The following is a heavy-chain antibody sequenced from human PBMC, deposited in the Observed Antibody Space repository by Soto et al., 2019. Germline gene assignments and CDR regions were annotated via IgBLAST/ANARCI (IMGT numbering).Heavy chain of an antibody. V-gene: IGHV1-18*01. Sequence: ASVKVSCRASGYTFSRYGISWVRQAPGQGLEWMGWISGYNGDTKYAQKVQGRVTMTIDTSTYTAYMELRSLTSDDTAIYYCAKNGQPPYYYYGMDVWGQGTTVTVSS. CDR2: ISGYNGDT. J-gene: IGHJ6*02. D-gene: IGHD2-8*01. CDR1: GYTFSRYG. CDR3: AKNGQPPYYYYGMDV.